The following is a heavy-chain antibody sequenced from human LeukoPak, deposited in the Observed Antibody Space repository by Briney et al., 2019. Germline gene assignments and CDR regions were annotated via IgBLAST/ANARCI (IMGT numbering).Heavy chain of an antibody. V-gene: IGHV3-23*01. J-gene: IGHJ4*02. D-gene: IGHD6-6*01. CDR3: ARDAVGARYFDY. Sequence: GGSLRLSCAASGFTFSSYAMSWVRQAPGKGLEWVSAISGSGGSTYYADSVKGRFTISRDNARNSLYLQMNSLRAEDTAVYYCARDAVGARYFDYWGQGTLVTVSS. CDR1: GFTFSSYA. CDR2: ISGSGGST.